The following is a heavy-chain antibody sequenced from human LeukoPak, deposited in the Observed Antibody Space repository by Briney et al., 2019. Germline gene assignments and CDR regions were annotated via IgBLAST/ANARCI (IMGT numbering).Heavy chain of an antibody. V-gene: IGHV3-30-3*01. CDR2: ISYDGSNK. D-gene: IGHD2-21*02. CDR3: ARDIVVVTAMRGSGPHDFDY. J-gene: IGHJ4*02. Sequence: GGSLRLSCAASGFTFSSYAMHWVRQAPGKGLEWVAVISYDGSNKYYADSVKGRFTISRDNSKNTLYLQMNSLRAEDTAVYYCARDIVVVTAMRGSGPHDFDYWGQGTLVTVSS. CDR1: GFTFSSYA.